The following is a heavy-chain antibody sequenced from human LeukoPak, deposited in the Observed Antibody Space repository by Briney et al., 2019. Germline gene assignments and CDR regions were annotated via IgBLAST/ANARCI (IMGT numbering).Heavy chain of an antibody. J-gene: IGHJ4*02. D-gene: IGHD4/OR15-4a*01. CDR1: GGSFSGYY. CDR2: INHSGST. V-gene: IGHV4-34*01. CDR3: ARGAGPAKLDY. Sequence: SETLSLTCAVYGGSFSGYYWSWIRQPPGKGLEWIGEINHSGSTNHNPSLKSRVTISVDTSKNQFSLKLSSVTAADTAVYYCARGAGPAKLDYWGQGTLVTVSS.